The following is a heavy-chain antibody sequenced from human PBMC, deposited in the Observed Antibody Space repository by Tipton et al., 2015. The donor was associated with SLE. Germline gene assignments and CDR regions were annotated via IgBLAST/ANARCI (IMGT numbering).Heavy chain of an antibody. V-gene: IGHV4-59*08. J-gene: IGHJ6*03. D-gene: IGHD7-27*01. CDR2: IYYSGST. CDR3: ASDSGVDYYMDV. Sequence: GLVKPSETLSLTCIVSGGSISSHYWSWIRQPPGKGLEWIGYIYYSGSTNYNPSLKSRVTISVDTSKNQFSLKLTSVTAADTAVYYCASDSGVDYYMDVWGKGTTVTVSS. CDR1: GGSISSHY.